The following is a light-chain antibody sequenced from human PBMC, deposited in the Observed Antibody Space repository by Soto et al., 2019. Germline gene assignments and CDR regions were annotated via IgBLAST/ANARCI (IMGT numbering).Light chain of an antibody. V-gene: IGKV3-20*01. CDR1: QSVSSSY. Sequence: EIVLTQSPGTLSLSPGERATLSCRASQSVSSSYLAWYQQKPGQAPRLLIYGASSRATGIPDRFSGSGSGTDFTLTIXRLEPEDFXXXYXXQYXSSPRTFGQGTKVEIK. CDR2: GAS. J-gene: IGKJ1*01. CDR3: XQYXSSPRT.